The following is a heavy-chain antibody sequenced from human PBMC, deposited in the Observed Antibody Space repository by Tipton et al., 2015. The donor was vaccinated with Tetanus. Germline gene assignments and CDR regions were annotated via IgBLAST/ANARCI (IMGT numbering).Heavy chain of an antibody. CDR2: TYHTGGT. CDR3: ARDQGGGRVVRLNWFDP. D-gene: IGHD6-6*01. J-gene: IGHJ5*02. Sequence: TLSLTCAVSGVSIRNGGYSWNWIRQPAGKGLEWIGYTYHTGGTYYNPSLKSRVTISVDRSSDQFSLNLTSVTAADTAVYYCARDQGGGRVVRLNWFDPWGQGTLVAVSS. V-gene: IGHV4-30-2*01. CDR1: GVSIRNGGYS.